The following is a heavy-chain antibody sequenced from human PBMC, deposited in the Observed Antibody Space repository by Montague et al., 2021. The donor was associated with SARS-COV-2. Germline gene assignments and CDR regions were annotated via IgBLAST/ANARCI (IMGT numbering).Heavy chain of an antibody. Sequence: TLSLTCTVSGGSISSGSYYWSWIRQPAGKGLEWIGRIYTSGSTKYNPSLKSRVTISVDTSKNQFSLKLSSVTAADTAVYYCASVGVGTMVRGVIPAYYYCGMDVWGQETTVTVSS. V-gene: IGHV4-61*02. CDR3: ASVGVGTMVRGVIPAYYYCGMDV. D-gene: IGHD3-10*01. CDR1: GGSISSGSYY. CDR2: IYTSGST. J-gene: IGHJ6*02.